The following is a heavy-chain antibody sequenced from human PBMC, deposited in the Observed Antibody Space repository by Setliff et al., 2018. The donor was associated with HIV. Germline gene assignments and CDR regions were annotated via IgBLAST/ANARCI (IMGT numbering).Heavy chain of an antibody. V-gene: IGHV3-49*04. Sequence: GGSLRLSCTTSGFTFGDYGMSWVRQAPGKGLEWVGFIRNKAYGGTAEYAASVKGRFTISRDDSKSIAYLQMNSLKTEDTAVYYCTRLRGYSYGLASYYYYYMDVWGKGTTVTVSS. CDR1: GFTFGDYG. D-gene: IGHD5-18*01. CDR3: TRLRGYSYGLASYYYYYMDV. CDR2: IRNKAYGGTA. J-gene: IGHJ6*03.